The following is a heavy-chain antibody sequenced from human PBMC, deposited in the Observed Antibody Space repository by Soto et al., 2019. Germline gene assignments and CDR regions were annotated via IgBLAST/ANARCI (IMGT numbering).Heavy chain of an antibody. V-gene: IGHV1-18*01. D-gene: IGHD3-10*01. Sequence: QVQLVQSGAEVKKPGASVKVSCKTSGYTFTSHGISWVRQAPGQGLEWMGWISPYNGDTNYAQKLQGRVSVTTDSSTRTAYMELRSLRSVDTAVYYCASMVRGSTVGYYYYMDVWGKGTTVTVSS. CDR1: GYTFTSHG. J-gene: IGHJ6*03. CDR3: ASMVRGSTVGYYYYMDV. CDR2: ISPYNGDT.